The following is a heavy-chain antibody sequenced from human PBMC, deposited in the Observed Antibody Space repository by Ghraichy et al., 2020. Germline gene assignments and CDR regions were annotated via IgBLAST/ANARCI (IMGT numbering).Heavy chain of an antibody. J-gene: IGHJ4*02. CDR2: IYSGGST. Sequence: GGSLRLSCAASGFTVSSNYMSWVRQAPGKGLEWVSVIYSGGSTYYADSVKGRFTISRDNSKNTLYLQMNSLRAEDTAVYYCARDRLLAPEDDYYDSSGYSDYWGQGTLVTVSS. V-gene: IGHV3-53*01. CDR3: ARDRLLAPEDDYYDSSGYSDY. D-gene: IGHD3-22*01. CDR1: GFTVSSNY.